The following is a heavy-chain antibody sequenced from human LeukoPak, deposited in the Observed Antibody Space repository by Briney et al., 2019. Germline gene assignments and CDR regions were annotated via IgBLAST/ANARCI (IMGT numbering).Heavy chain of an antibody. D-gene: IGHD1-1*01. V-gene: IGHV3-7*03. CDR3: ARGQLFDY. J-gene: IGHJ4*02. Sequence: GGSLRLSCAASGFTFISYWMSWVRQAPGQGLEWVANIKQDGSEKNYVDSVKGRFTVSRDNAKNSLFLEMNSLRAEDTAVYYCARGQLFDYWGQGTLVTVSS. CDR1: GFTFISYW. CDR2: IKQDGSEK.